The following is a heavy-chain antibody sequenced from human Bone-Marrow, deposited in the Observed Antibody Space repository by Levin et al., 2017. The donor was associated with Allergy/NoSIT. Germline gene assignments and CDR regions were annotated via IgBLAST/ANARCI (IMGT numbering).Heavy chain of an antibody. CDR3: ARDTSRTLWA. CDR1: GITFSNYW. V-gene: IGHV3-7*03. CDR2: IKQDGSAK. J-gene: IGHJ5*02. D-gene: IGHD3-16*01. Sequence: GGSLRLSCAASGITFSNYWMTWVRQAPGKGLEWVANIKQDGSAKYYVDSVKGRFTISRDNAENSLYLQMNSLRAEDTAVYYCARDTSRTLWAWGQGTLVTVSS.